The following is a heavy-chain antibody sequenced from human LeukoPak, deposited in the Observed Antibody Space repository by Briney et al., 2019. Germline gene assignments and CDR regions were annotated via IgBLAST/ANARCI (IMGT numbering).Heavy chain of an antibody. CDR2: ISSGGGGS. Sequence: GGSLRLSCAASGFTFSTYGMSWLRQAPGKGLEWVSAISSGGGGSYYADSVRGRFTISRDNSKNTLYLQVSGLRAEDTAVYFCASLRTGSYTYFDYWGQGTLVTVSS. CDR3: ASLRTGSYTYFDY. J-gene: IGHJ4*02. D-gene: IGHD3-10*02. CDR1: GFTFSTYG. V-gene: IGHV3-23*01.